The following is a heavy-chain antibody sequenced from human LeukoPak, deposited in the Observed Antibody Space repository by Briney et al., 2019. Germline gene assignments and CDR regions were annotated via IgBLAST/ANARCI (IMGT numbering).Heavy chain of an antibody. D-gene: IGHD5-12*01. CDR3: ARMVATGGYYMDV. Sequence: VASVNVSCKASGGTFSSYAISWVRQAPGQGLEWMGGIIPIFGTANYAQKFQGRVTITADKSTSTAYLELSRLRSEDTAVYYCARMVATGGYYMDVWGKGTTVTVSS. CDR1: GGTFSSYA. J-gene: IGHJ6*03. CDR2: IIPIFGTA. V-gene: IGHV1-69*06.